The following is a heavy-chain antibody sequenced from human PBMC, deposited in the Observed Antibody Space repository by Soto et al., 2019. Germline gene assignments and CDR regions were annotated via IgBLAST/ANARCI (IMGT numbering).Heavy chain of an antibody. V-gene: IGHV3-48*02. CDR3: ARDEVGLYYYGMDV. CDR1: GFTFSSYG. CDR2: ISSSSSTI. J-gene: IGHJ6*02. Sequence: GESLKISCAASGFTFSSYGMNWVRQAPGKGLEWVSYISSSSSTIYYADSVKGRFTISRDNAKNSLYLQMNSLRDEDTAVYYWARDEVGLYYYGMDVWGQGTTVTVPS. D-gene: IGHD1-26*01.